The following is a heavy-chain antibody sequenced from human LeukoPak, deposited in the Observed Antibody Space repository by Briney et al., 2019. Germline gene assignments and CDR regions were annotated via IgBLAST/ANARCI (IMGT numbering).Heavy chain of an antibody. J-gene: IGHJ4*02. CDR3: TRVVSGSYFIPPDY. CDR2: IRSKAYGGTT. Sequence: GGSLRLSCTASGFTFGDYAMCWVRQAPGKGLEWVGFIRSKAYGGTTEYAASVKGRFTISRDDSKSIAYLQMNSLKTEDTAVYYCTRVVSGSYFIPPDYWGQGTLVTVSS. V-gene: IGHV3-49*04. CDR1: GFTFGDYA. D-gene: IGHD1-26*01.